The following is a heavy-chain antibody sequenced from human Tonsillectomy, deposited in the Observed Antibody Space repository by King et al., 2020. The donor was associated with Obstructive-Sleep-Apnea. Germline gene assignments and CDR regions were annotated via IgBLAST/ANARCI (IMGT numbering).Heavy chain of an antibody. CDR1: VGSISSGGYS. CDR2: ISHSGGT. D-gene: IGHD3-22*01. V-gene: IGHV4-30-2*01. CDR3: ARNYDSSGYKGEYYFDY. J-gene: IGHJ4*02. Sequence: QLQESGSGLVKPSQTLSLTCAVSVGSISSGGYSWSWIRQPPGKGLEWIGYISHSGGTYSNRSLKSRVTISVYRSKNQCSLKLSSVTAADTAVYYCARNYDSSGYKGEYYFDYWGQGTLVTVSS.